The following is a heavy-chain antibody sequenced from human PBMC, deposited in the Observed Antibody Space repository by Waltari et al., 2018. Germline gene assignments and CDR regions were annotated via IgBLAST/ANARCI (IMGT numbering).Heavy chain of an antibody. J-gene: IGHJ5*02. D-gene: IGHD1-26*01. CDR2: IYHSGST. CDR1: GYSISSGYY. Sequence: QVQLQESGPGLVKPSETLSLTCAVSGYSISSGYYWGWIRQPPGKGLEWIGSIYHSGSTYYNPSLKSRVTISVDTSKNQFSLKLSSVTAADTAVYYCARDSVKSIEGSWFDPWGQGTLVTVSS. CDR3: ARDSVKSIEGSWFDP. V-gene: IGHV4-38-2*02.